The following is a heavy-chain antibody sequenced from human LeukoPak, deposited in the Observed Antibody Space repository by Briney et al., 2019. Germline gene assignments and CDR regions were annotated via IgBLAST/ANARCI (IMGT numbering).Heavy chain of an antibody. D-gene: IGHD1-26*01. Sequence: ASVKVSCKASGYTFTGYYMHWVRQAPGQGLEWMGRINPNSGGTNYAQKFQGRVTMTRDTSISTAYMELSRLRSDDTAVYYCARGEVRELPTDDYWGQGTLVTVSS. V-gene: IGHV1-2*06. CDR3: ARGEVRELPTDDY. J-gene: IGHJ4*02. CDR2: INPNSGGT. CDR1: GYTFTGYY.